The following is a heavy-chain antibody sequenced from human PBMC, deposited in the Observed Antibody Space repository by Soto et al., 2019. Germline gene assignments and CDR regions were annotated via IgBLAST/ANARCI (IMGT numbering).Heavy chain of an antibody. Sequence: QVQLVESGGGVVQPGRSLRLSCAASGFTFSTHAMHWVRQAPGKGLECVAIVSFDGSNKYYADSVKGRFTISRDNSKNTVYLQMRGLTPDDTAFYDCAREQIVITRAGVGRIDHWGQGTLVTVS. D-gene: IGHD3-16*02. CDR1: GFTFSTHA. V-gene: IGHV3-30-3*01. CDR3: AREQIVITRAGVGRIDH. CDR2: VSFDGSNK. J-gene: IGHJ4*02.